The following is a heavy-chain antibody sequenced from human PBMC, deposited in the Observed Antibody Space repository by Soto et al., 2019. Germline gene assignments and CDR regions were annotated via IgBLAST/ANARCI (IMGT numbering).Heavy chain of an antibody. V-gene: IGHV1-8*01. CDR2: MNPNSGNT. D-gene: IGHD4-17*01. CDR1: GYTFTSYD. J-gene: IGHJ1*01. CDR3: ARGPYYGDYVDIALAEYSQH. Sequence: ASVKVSCKASGYTFTSYDINWVRQATGQGLEWMGWMNPNSGNTGYAQKFQGRVTMTRNTSISTAYMELSSLRSEDTAVYYCARGPYYGDYVDIALAEYSQHWGQGTLVTVSS.